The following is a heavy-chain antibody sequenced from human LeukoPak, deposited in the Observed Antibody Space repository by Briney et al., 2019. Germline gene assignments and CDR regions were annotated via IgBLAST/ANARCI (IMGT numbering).Heavy chain of an antibody. Sequence: PGGSLRLSCAASGFTFSDSWMSWVRQAPGKRLEWVANMNKDGSEKDCVDSVKGRFIISRDNAGNSLYLQMGSLRAEDTAVYYCATYTHGVAGDVWGQGTTVTVSS. V-gene: IGHV3-7*01. D-gene: IGHD3-16*01. CDR2: MNKDGSEK. CDR3: ATYTHGVAGDV. CDR1: GFTFSDSW. J-gene: IGHJ6*02.